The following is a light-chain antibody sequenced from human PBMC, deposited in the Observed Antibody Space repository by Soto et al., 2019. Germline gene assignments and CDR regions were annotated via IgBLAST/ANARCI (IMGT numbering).Light chain of an antibody. CDR2: GAS. J-gene: IGKJ1*01. CDR1: QTVSSK. CDR3: QQYNNWPPA. Sequence: EIVMTQSPATLYVSPGERATLSCRASQTVSSKLAWYQLNPGQAPRLLIYGASTRATDIPARFSGSGSGTDFALTIGSQQSEDFAVYYCQQYNNWPPAFGQGTTVE. V-gene: IGKV3-15*01.